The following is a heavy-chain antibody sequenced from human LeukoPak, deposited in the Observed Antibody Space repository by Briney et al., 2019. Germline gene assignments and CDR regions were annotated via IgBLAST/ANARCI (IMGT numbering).Heavy chain of an antibody. CDR2: ISGSGST. CDR3: AKHRFESGGYHSTD. V-gene: IGHV3-23*01. D-gene: IGHD3-22*01. J-gene: IGHJ4*02. Sequence: PGGSLRLSCAASGFTFSSYAMSWVRQAPGKGLEWVSAISGSGSTYCADSVKGRFTISRDNSKNTLYLQMNSLRDEDTAVYYCAKHRFESGGYHSTDWGQGTLVTVSS. CDR1: GFTFSSYA.